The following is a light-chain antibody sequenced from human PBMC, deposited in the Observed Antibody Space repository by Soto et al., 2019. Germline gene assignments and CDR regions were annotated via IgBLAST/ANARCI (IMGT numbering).Light chain of an antibody. CDR3: CSYAGSYTL. J-gene: IGLJ3*02. CDR2: DVS. Sequence: QSVLTRPRSVSGSPGQSVTISCTGTSSDVGGYNYVSWYQQHPGKAPKLMIYDVSKRPSGVPDRFSGSKSGNTASLTISGLQAEDEADYYCCSYAGSYTLFGGGTKVTVL. CDR1: SSDVGGYNY. V-gene: IGLV2-11*01.